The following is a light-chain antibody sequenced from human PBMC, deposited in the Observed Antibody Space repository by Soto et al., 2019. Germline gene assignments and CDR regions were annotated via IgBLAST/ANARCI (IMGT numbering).Light chain of an antibody. J-gene: IGKJ2*01. V-gene: IGKV3-15*01. CDR2: GAS. Sequence: EIVMTQSPATLSVSPGERATLSCRASQSVSSNLAWYQQKPGQAPRLLIYGASTRATGIPARFSGTGSGTDFTLTISSLQAEDFALYYCHQYNNWPPGTFGQGTKVDI. CDR3: HQYNNWPPGT. CDR1: QSVSSN.